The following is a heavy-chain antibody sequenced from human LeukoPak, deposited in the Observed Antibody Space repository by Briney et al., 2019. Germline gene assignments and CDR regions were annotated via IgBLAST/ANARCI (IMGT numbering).Heavy chain of an antibody. J-gene: IGHJ4*02. CDR3: ASHSGGYAY. CDR1: GDSISTYY. CDR2: IYYRVTS. D-gene: IGHD5-12*01. V-gene: IGHV4-59*12. Sequence: SETLSLTCTVSGDSISTYYWSWIRQPPGKGLEWIGYIYYRVTSDYNPSLKSRVTISVDTSKNQFSLKLSSVTAADTAVYYCASHSGGYAYWGQGTLVTVSS.